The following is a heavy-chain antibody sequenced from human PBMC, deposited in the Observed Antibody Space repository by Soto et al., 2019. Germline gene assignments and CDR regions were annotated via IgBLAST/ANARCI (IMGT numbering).Heavy chain of an antibody. Sequence: NPGGSLRLSCAASGFTFSDYYMSWIRQAPGKGLEWVSYISSSGSTIYYADSVKGRFTISRDNAKNSLYLQMNSLRAEDTAVYYCARATVSLEWLLNYYYYMDVWGKGTTVTVSS. CDR3: ARATVSLEWLLNYYYYMDV. J-gene: IGHJ6*03. V-gene: IGHV3-11*01. CDR1: GFTFSDYY. D-gene: IGHD3-3*01. CDR2: ISSSGSTI.